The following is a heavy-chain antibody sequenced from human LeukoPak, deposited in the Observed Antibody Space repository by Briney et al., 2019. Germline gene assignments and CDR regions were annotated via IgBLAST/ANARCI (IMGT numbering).Heavy chain of an antibody. CDR1: GFTFSSYA. V-gene: IGHV3-23*01. D-gene: IGHD6-13*01. J-gene: IGHJ4*02. CDR2: VSCSGGST. CDR3: AKGQIAATVYAPFDY. Sequence: GGSLRLSCAASGFTFSSYAMSWVRQAPGKGLEWVSAVSCSGGSTYYTDSVKGRFTISRDNSKNTLYLQMNSLRAEDTAVYYCAKGQIAATVYAPFDYWGQGTLVTVSS.